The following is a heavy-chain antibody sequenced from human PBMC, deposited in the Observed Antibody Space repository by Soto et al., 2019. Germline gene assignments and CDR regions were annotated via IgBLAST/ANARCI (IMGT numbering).Heavy chain of an antibody. D-gene: IGHD2-21*01. CDR2: VDPRDSST. CDR3: TRPNAYSGMDG. V-gene: IGHV5-10-1*01. J-gene: IGHJ6*02. Sequence: GESLKISCKASGYSFTNYWITWVRQMPGKGLEWMGRVDPRDSSTNYNPSFQGHVTISTDNSITTAYLQWSSLKASETAMYYCTRPNAYSGMDGRGQGTTVTGSS. CDR1: GYSFTNYW.